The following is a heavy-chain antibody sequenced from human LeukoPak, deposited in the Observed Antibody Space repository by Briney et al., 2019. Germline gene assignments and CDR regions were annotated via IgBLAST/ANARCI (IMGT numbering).Heavy chain of an antibody. V-gene: IGHV4-61*01. D-gene: IGHD2-21*01. CDR1: GGSISSGSYH. CDR3: ARTGEDYYYYYYMDV. J-gene: IGHJ6*03. CDR2: IYYSGST. Sequence: TSETLSLTCTVSGGSISSGSYHWSWIRQPPGKGLEWIGYIYYSGSTNYNPSLKSRVTISVDTSKNQFSLKLSSVTAADTAVYYCARTGEDYYYYYYMDVWGKGTTVTVSS.